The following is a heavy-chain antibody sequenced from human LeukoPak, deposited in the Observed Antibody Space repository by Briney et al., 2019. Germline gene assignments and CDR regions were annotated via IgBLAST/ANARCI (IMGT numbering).Heavy chain of an antibody. J-gene: IGHJ6*02. CDR3: ARFRSSSWYRDYYYYGMDV. CDR1: GYTFTSYG. Sequence: ASVKVSCKASGYTFTSYGISWVRQAPGQGLEWMGWISAYNGNTNYAQKLQGRVTMTTDTSTSTAYMELRSLRSDDTAVYYCARFRSSSWYRDYYYYGMDVWGQGTTVTVSS. V-gene: IGHV1-18*01. CDR2: ISAYNGNT. D-gene: IGHD6-13*01.